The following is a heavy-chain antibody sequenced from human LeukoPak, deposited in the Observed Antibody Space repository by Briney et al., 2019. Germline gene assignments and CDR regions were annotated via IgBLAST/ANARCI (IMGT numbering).Heavy chain of an antibody. CDR1: GFTFSSHW. CDR2: IKPDGSEK. J-gene: IGHJ4*02. D-gene: IGHD6-25*01. Sequence: GGSLRLSCAASGFTFSSHWMSWVRQAPGKGLEWVANIKPDGSEKYYLDSVRGRFTISRDNAKNSLYLQMNSLTAEDTAVYYCARAAANWGQGTLVTVSS. CDR3: ARAAAN. V-gene: IGHV3-7*01.